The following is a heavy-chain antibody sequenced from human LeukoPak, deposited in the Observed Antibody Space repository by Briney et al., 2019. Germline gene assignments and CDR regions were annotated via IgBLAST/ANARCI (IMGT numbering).Heavy chain of an antibody. V-gene: IGHV1-69*05. CDR3: ARGLMGVYLPGGWFDP. CDR1: GGTFSSYA. J-gene: IGHJ5*02. Sequence: VASVKVSCKASGGTFSSYAISWVRQAPGQGLEWMGGIIPIFGTANYAQKFQGRVTITTDESTSTAYMELSSLRSEDTAVYYCARGLMGVYLPGGWFDPWGQGTLVTVSS. D-gene: IGHD2-8*02. CDR2: IIPIFGTA.